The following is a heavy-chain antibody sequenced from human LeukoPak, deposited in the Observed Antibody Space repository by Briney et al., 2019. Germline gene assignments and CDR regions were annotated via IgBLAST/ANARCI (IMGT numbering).Heavy chain of an antibody. V-gene: IGHV3-33*08. CDR3: ARDIIVGATTLDY. D-gene: IGHD1-26*01. J-gene: IGHJ4*02. Sequence: GGSLRLSCAASGFTFSNAWMSWVRQAPGKGLEWVAVIRYDGSNKYYADSVKGRFTISRDNSKNTLYLQMNSLRAEDTAVYYCARDIIVGATTLDYWGQGTLVTVSS. CDR1: GFTFSNAW. CDR2: IRYDGSNK.